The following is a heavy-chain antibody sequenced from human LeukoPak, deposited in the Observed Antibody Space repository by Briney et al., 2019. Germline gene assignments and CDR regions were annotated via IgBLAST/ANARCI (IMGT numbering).Heavy chain of an antibody. CDR1: GFTFDDYA. CDR3: AKAGGYCSSTSCYNWFDH. CDR2: ISWNSGSI. V-gene: IGHV3-9*01. Sequence: GGSLRLSCAASGFTFDDYAMHWVRQAPGKGLEWVSGISWNSGSIGYADSVKGRFTISRDNAKNSLYLQMNSLRAEDTALYYCAKAGGYCSSTSCYNWFDHWGQGTLVTVSS. J-gene: IGHJ5*02. D-gene: IGHD2-2*03.